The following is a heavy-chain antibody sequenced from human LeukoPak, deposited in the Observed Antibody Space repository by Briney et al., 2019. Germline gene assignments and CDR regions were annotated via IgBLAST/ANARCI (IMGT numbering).Heavy chain of an antibody. V-gene: IGHV5-51*01. CDR1: GYSFANYW. J-gene: IGHJ4*02. D-gene: IGHD3-3*01. Sequence: GESLKISCKGSGYSFANYWIGWVRQMPGKGLEWMGIIYPGDSDTRYSPSFHGQVTSPADKSIRTAYLQWSSLKASDTAMYYCARKTKYDAPASDWGQGTLVTVSS. CDR3: ARKTKYDAPASD. CDR2: IYPGDSDT.